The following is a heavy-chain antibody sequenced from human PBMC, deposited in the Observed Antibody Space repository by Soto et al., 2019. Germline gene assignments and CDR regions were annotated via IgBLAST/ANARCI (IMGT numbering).Heavy chain of an antibody. D-gene: IGHD1-26*01. J-gene: IGHJ4*02. V-gene: IGHV4-39*01. CDR3: AGRRAGDYYFDY. Sequence: QLQLQESGPGLVKPSETLSLTCTVSGGSVSSSSYYWGWIRQPPGKGLEWIGTIYYTGRTSYSPSLKSRVTISVDTSKTQFSLNLKSVTAADTAVYYCAGRRAGDYYFDYWGQGTLVTVSS. CDR2: IYYTGRT. CDR1: GGSVSSSSYY.